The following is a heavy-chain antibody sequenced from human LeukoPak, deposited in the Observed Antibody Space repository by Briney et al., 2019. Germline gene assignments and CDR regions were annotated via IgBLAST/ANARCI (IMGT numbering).Heavy chain of an antibody. CDR1: GFTVSSNY. CDR3: AREANYYDSSGYYPDAFDI. Sequence: GGSLRLSCAASGFTVSSNYMSWVRQAPGKGLEWVSVIYSGGSTYYADSVKGRFTISRHNSKNTLYLHMNSLRAEDTAVYYCAREANYYDSSGYYPDAFDIWGQGTMVTVSS. J-gene: IGHJ3*02. D-gene: IGHD3-22*01. CDR2: IYSGGST. V-gene: IGHV3-53*04.